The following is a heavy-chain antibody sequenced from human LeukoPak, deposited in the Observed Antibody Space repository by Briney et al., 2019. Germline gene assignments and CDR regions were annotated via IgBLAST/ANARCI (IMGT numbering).Heavy chain of an antibody. V-gene: IGHV4-59*12. J-gene: IGHJ4*02. Sequence: SETLSLTCTVSGGSISSYYWSWIRQPPGKGLEWIGYIYYSGSTNYNPSLKSRVTISVDTSKNQFSLKLSSVTAADTAVYYCARVIAARTTYFDYWGQGTLVTVSS. CDR3: ARVIAARTTYFDY. CDR1: GGSISSYY. D-gene: IGHD6-6*01. CDR2: IYYSGST.